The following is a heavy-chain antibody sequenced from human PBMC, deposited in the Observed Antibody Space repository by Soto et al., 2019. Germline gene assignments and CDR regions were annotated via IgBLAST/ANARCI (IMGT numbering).Heavy chain of an antibody. V-gene: IGHV3-30-3*01. CDR1: GFTFSSFA. D-gene: IGHD2-2*01. CDR2: ISYDGSNK. Sequence: QVQLVESGGGVVQPGRSLRLSCAASGFTFSSFAMHWVRQAPGKGLEWVAVISYDGSNKYYADSVKGRFTISRDNSKNTLYRQMNTLRAEDTAVYYCARAPVDWISTICKGLWYYGMDVWAQGTTVTVS. CDR3: ARAPVDWISTICKGLWYYGMDV. J-gene: IGHJ6*02.